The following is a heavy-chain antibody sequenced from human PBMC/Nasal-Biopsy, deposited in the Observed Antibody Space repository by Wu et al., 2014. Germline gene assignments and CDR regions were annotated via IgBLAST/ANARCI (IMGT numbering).Heavy chain of an antibody. Sequence: RLSCAASGFTFSTYAMSWVRQAPGKGLEWVSTISGGGGSTYADSVKGRFTISRDNSKNTLYVQMNSLRAEDTAVYYCSKVMWDTVGPLDPWDYWGQGTLVTVSS. CDR1: GFTFSTYA. V-gene: IGHV3-23*01. J-gene: IGHJ4*02. CDR2: ISGGGGST. D-gene: IGHD5-12*01. CDR3: SKVMWDTVGPLDPWDY.